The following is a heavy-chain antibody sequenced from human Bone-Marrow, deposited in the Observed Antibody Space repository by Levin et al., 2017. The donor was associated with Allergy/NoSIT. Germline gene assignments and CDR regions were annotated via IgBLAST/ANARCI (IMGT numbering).Heavy chain of an antibody. V-gene: IGHV4-39*01. CDR3: ARQVSGAPGWFDP. CDR2: IYYSGST. D-gene: IGHD6-25*01. Sequence: GSLRLSCTVSGGSISSSSYYWGWIRQPPGKGLEWIGSIYYSGSTYYNPSLKSRVTISVDTSKNQFSLKLSSVTAADTAVYYCARQVSGAPGWFDPWGQGTLVTVSS. CDR1: GGSISSSSYY. J-gene: IGHJ5*02.